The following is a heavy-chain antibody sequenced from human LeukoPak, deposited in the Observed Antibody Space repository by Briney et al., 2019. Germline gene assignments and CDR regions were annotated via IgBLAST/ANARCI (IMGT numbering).Heavy chain of an antibody. D-gene: IGHD3-22*01. CDR2: IYPGDSDT. J-gene: IGHJ3*02. CDR3: ARRSSGYIDAFDI. CDR1: GYSFTSYW. V-gene: IGHV5-51*01. Sequence: GESLKISCKGSGYSFTSYWIGWVRQMPGKGLEWMGIIYPGDSDTRYSPSFQGQVTISADKSISTAYLQWSSLKASGTAMYYCARRSSGYIDAFDIWGQGTMVTVSS.